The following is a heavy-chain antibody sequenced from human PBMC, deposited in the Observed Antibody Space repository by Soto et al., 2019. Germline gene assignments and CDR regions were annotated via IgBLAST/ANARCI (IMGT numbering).Heavy chain of an antibody. Sequence: SETLSLTCTVSGGSISSYYWSWVRQPPGKGLEWIGYIYYSGSTNYNPSLKSRVTISVDTSKNQFSLKLSSVTAADTAVYYCARRYGSAFDIWGQGTMVTVSS. CDR1: GGSISSYY. CDR3: ARRYGSAFDI. J-gene: IGHJ3*02. CDR2: IYYSGST. V-gene: IGHV4-59*08. D-gene: IGHD3-10*01.